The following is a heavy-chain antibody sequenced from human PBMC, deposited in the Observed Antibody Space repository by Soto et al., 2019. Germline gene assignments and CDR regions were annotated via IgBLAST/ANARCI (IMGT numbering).Heavy chain of an antibody. V-gene: IGHV1-24*01. CDR2: FDPEDGET. J-gene: IGHJ6*02. CDR1: GYTLTELS. Sequence: ASVKVSCKASGYTLTELSMHWVLQAPGKGLEWMGGFDPEDGETIYAQKFQGRVTMTEDTSTDTAYMELSSLRSEDTAVYYCAAARYCSSTSCSRTPDYYYGMDVWGQGTTVTVSS. D-gene: IGHD2-2*01. CDR3: AAARYCSSTSCSRTPDYYYGMDV.